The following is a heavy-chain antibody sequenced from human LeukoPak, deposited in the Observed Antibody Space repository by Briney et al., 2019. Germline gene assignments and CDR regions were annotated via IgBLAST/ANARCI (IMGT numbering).Heavy chain of an antibody. D-gene: IGHD5-18*01. Sequence: SETLSLTCTVSGGSISSYYWSWIRQPPGKGLEWIGYIYYSGSTNYNPSLKSRVTISVDTSKNQSSLKLSSVTAADTAVYYCARGGYSYGHLGNYFDYWGQGTLVTVSS. V-gene: IGHV4-59*01. CDR2: IYYSGST. J-gene: IGHJ4*02. CDR1: GGSISSYY. CDR3: ARGGYSYGHLGNYFDY.